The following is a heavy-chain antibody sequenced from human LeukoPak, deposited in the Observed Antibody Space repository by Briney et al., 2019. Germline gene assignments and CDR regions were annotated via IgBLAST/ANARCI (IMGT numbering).Heavy chain of an antibody. CDR2: ISRDGTST. CDR3: AILVGGGSYYAGWFDP. Sequence: GGSLRLSCAASGVTFSSHSMHWVRQAPGKGLVWVSGISRDGTSTNYADAVKGRFTISRDNAKNTLYLQMNSLRAEDTAVYYCAILVGGGSYYAGWFDPWGQGTLVTVSS. V-gene: IGHV3-74*01. D-gene: IGHD1-26*01. CDR1: GVTFSSHS. J-gene: IGHJ5*02.